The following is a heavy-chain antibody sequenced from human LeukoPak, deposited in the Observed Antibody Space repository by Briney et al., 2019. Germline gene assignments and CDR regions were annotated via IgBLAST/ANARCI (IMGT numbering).Heavy chain of an antibody. D-gene: IGHD3-10*01. J-gene: IGHJ4*02. V-gene: IGHV3-23*01. CDR3: AKADYYGSGSYYNVRPFDY. Sequence: GGSLRLSCAASGFTFSSYAMSWVRQAPGKGLEWVSAISGSGGSTYYADSVKGRFTISRDHSKNTLYLQMNSLRAEDTAVYYCAKADYYGSGSYYNVRPFDYWGQGTLVTVSS. CDR2: ISGSGGST. CDR1: GFTFSSYA.